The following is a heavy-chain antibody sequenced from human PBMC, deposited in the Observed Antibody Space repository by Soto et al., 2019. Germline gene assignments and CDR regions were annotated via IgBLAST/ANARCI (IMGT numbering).Heavy chain of an antibody. J-gene: IGHJ3*02. CDR3: ARGTSTLGYCSGGSCYSGDDAFDI. CDR2: IIPIFGTA. Sequence: QVQLVQSGAEVKKPGSSVKVSCKASGGTFSSYAISWVRQAPGQGLEWMGGIIPIFGTANYAQKFQGRVTMTADESTSAAYMELSSLRSEDTAVYYCARGTSTLGYCSGGSCYSGDDAFDIWGQGTMVTVSS. D-gene: IGHD2-15*01. CDR1: GGTFSSYA. V-gene: IGHV1-69*01.